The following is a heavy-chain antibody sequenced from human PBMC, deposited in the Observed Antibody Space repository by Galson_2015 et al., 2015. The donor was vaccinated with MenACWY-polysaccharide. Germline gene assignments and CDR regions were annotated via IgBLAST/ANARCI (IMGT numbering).Heavy chain of an antibody. CDR2: TYYRSKWYN. Sequence: CAISGDSVSSNSAAWNWIRQSPSRGLEWLGRTYYRSKWYNDYAVSVKSRITINPDTSKNQFSLQLNSVTLEDTAVYYCAREQSSHMYYYDSSGYSPFDPWGQGTLVTVSS. CDR3: AREQSSHMYYYDSSGYSPFDP. J-gene: IGHJ5*02. CDR1: GDSVSSNSAA. V-gene: IGHV6-1*01. D-gene: IGHD3-22*01.